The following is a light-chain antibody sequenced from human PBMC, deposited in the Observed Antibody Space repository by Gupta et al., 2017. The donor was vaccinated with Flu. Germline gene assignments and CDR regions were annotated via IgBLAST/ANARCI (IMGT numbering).Light chain of an antibody. J-gene: IGKJ3*01. CDR1: QSLSGA. CDR3: QQHAGSPFT. V-gene: IGKV3-20*01. CDR2: SAS. Sequence: EIVLTQSPGTLSLSPGERATLSCRASQSLSGALAWYQQKPGQAPRLLIFSASGRATGTPGRFSGSGSGTDFTLTISRLEPEDFAVYYCQQHAGSPFTFDPGTTVDIK.